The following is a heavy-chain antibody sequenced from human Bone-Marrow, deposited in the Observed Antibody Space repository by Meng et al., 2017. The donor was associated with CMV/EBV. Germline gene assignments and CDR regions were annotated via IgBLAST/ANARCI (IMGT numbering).Heavy chain of an antibody. Sequence: GSLRLSCTVSGASVNSDSYYWNWIRQPPGKGLEWIGYIYYSGSTDYNPSLKSRVSMSVDTSKNQFSLKLSSVTAADTAVYYCARVWESSTSCYNFENWGQGTLVTVSS. CDR1: GASVNSDSYY. CDR2: IYYSGST. V-gene: IGHV4-61*01. D-gene: IGHD2-2*02. J-gene: IGHJ4*02. CDR3: ARVWESSTSCYNFEN.